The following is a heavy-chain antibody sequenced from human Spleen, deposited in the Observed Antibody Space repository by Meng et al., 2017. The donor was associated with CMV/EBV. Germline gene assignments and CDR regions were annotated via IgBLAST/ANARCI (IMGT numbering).Heavy chain of an antibody. CDR3: ARCGVVAGITPWH. V-gene: IGHV3-30*02. CDR1: GFNFDYYG. CDR2: IRHDGTNK. Sequence: GESLKISCAASGFNFDYYGMHWVRQTPGKGLEWVAFIRHDGTNKFYGDSVKGRFTISRDNAKNSMYLQMSSLRAEDSAVYYCARCGVVAGITPWHWGQGTLVTVSS. J-gene: IGHJ1*01. D-gene: IGHD2-15*01.